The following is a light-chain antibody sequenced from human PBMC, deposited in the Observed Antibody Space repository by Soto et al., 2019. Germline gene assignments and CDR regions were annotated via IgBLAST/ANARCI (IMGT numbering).Light chain of an antibody. J-gene: IGKJ1*01. CDR3: QQYNSYSQT. Sequence: DTQMTQYPSTLSASVGDRVTITCRASQSISSWLAWYQQKPGKAPKLLIYKASTLESGVPSRFSGSGSGTEFTLTISSLQPDDFATYYCQQYNSYSQTFGQGTKVDI. CDR2: KAS. CDR1: QSISSW. V-gene: IGKV1-5*03.